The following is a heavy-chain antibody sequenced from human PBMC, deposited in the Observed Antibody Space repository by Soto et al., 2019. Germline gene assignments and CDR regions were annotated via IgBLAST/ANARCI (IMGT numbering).Heavy chain of an antibody. CDR2: IWFDESDN. Sequence: QVQLVESGGGVVQPGTSLRLSCVASGFNFNTYGMHWVRQAPGKGLEWVAVIWFDESDNYYADSVKGRFTISRDSSKNTLYLHMNSLRDEDTAVYYCARNLRWEPQFDNWGQGTLVTDSS. CDR3: ARNLRWEPQFDN. D-gene: IGHD4-17*01. CDR1: GFNFNTYG. J-gene: IGHJ4*02. V-gene: IGHV3-33*01.